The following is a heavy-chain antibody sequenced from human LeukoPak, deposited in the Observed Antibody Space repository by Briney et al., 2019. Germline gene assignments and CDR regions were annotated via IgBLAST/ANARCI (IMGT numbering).Heavy chain of an antibody. Sequence: ASVKVSCKASGYSFTGYYMHWVRQAPAQGLEWMGWINPNSGGTNYAQKFQGRVTMTRDTSISTAYMELSRLRSDDTAVYYCARDLGGRNYQLPYWGQGTLVTVSS. CDR2: INPNSGGT. D-gene: IGHD2-2*01. V-gene: IGHV1-2*02. CDR3: ARDLGGRNYQLPY. CDR1: GYSFTGYY. J-gene: IGHJ4*02.